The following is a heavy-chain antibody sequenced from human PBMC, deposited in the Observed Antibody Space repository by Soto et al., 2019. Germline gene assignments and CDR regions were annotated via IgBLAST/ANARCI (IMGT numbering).Heavy chain of an antibody. Sequence: QVQLAQSGAEVKKPGASVKFSCKASGYTLTDYYIHWVRQAPGRGLEWMGRINPKTGHTYSPQNFQGRVTTTRDTSIDTGYMELSRLQSDDTAVYYCARSSGSYSYYGMDVWGQGTTLTVSS. J-gene: IGHJ6*02. CDR1: GYTLTDYY. CDR3: ARSSGSYSYYGMDV. V-gene: IGHV1-2*06. D-gene: IGHD1-26*01. CDR2: INPKTGHT.